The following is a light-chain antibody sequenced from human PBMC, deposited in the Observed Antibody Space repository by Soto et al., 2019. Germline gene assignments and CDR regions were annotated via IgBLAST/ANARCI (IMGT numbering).Light chain of an antibody. Sequence: QSVLTQPASVSGSPGQSITISCTGTSSDVGSYHLVSWYQQHPGKAPKLMIYEGSKRPSGVSNRFSGSKSGNTSSMTISGLQAEDEAYYYCCSYAGSRTVVFGGGTKLTVL. CDR2: EGS. V-gene: IGLV2-23*01. CDR1: SSDVGSYHL. CDR3: CSYAGSRTVV. J-gene: IGLJ2*01.